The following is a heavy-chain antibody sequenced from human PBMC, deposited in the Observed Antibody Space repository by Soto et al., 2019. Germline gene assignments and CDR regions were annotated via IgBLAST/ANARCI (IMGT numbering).Heavy chain of an antibody. CDR1: GGSISSYY. D-gene: IGHD6-6*01. J-gene: IGHJ5*02. CDR2: IYSRGST. V-gene: IGHV4-59*01. Sequence: SETLSLTCTVSGGSISSYYWSWIRQPPGKGLEWIVYIYSRGSTNYNPSLTSRVTISVDTSKNQFSLKLSSVTAADTAVYYCARPSPRGSAFSGNWFDPWGQGTLVTVSS. CDR3: ARPSPRGSAFSGNWFDP.